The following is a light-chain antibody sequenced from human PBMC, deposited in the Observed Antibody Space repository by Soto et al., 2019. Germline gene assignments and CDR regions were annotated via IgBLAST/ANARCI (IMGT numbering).Light chain of an antibody. J-gene: IGKJ1*01. CDR3: QQSYNTPT. V-gene: IGKV1-39*01. Sequence: DIQMTQSPSSLSASVGDRVTITCRASQSIDSYLNWYQQKPGKAPKLLIYAASSLQSGVPSRFSGSGSGADFTLTISSPQPEDSAIYYCQQSYNTPTFGQGTKVEIK. CDR1: QSIDSY. CDR2: AAS.